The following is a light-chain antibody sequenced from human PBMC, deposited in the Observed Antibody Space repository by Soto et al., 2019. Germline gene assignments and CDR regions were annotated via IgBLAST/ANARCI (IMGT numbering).Light chain of an antibody. Sequence: DIVLTQTPLSSPVTLGQPASISCRSSQSLVHSDGNTYLNWLQQRPGQPPRLLIYEVSNRFSGVPDRFSGSGAGRDFTLEISRVEAEDVGVYYCMQTTQVPLTFGGGTKVEIK. J-gene: IGKJ4*01. CDR1: QSLVHSDGNTY. CDR3: MQTTQVPLT. V-gene: IGKV2-24*01. CDR2: EVS.